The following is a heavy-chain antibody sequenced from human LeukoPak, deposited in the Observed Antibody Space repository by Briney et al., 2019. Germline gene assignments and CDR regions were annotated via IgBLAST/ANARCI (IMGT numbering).Heavy chain of an antibody. D-gene: IGHD3-16*01. V-gene: IGHV4-59*01. CDR3: ARDTGGRFFDY. Sequence: PSETLSLTCTVSGDSITYSYWSWIRQPPGRGPEWIGYVYYSGSTSYNPSLKSRVTISVDTSKKHFSLKLSSVTAADTAVYYCARDTGGRFFDYWGQGTLVTVSS. CDR2: VYYSGST. CDR1: GDSITYSY. J-gene: IGHJ4*02.